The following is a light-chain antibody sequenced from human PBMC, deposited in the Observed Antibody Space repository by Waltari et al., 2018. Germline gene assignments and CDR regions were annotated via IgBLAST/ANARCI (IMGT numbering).Light chain of an antibody. J-gene: IGLJ1*01. CDR1: SSDVGSYNL. CDR2: EGS. Sequence: QSALTQPASVSGSPGQSITIPCTGTSSDVGSYNLFPWYQQHPGKAPKLMIYEGSKRPSGVSNRFSGSKSGNTASLTISGLQAEDEADYYCCSYAGGSTYVFGTGTKVTVL. V-gene: IGLV2-23*01. CDR3: CSYAGGSTYV.